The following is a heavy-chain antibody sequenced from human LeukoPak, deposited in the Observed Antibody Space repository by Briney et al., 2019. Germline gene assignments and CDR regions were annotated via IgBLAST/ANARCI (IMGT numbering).Heavy chain of an antibody. J-gene: IGHJ4*01. D-gene: IGHD6-19*01. CDR2: ISSGTSYI. CDR3: ARGSGQWLVLXYFDY. Sequence: PGGSLRLSCAASGFTFNTYTMNLVRQAPGKGLEWVSSISSGTSYIYYADSVKGRFTISRDNAKNSLYLKMNSLRAEDTAVYYCARGSGQWLVLXYFDYWXXXTLVTVSX. CDR1: GFTFNTYT. V-gene: IGHV3-21*01.